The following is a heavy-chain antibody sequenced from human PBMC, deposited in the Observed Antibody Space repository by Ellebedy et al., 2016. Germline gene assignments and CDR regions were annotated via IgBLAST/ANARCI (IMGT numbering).Heavy chain of an antibody. CDR2: ISGSGGST. J-gene: IGHJ4*02. CDR3: AKDGGRYCSGASC. V-gene: IGHV3-23*01. D-gene: IGHD2-15*01. Sequence: GESLKISXAASGFTFSSYAMSWVRQAPGKGLEWVSAISGSGGSTYYADSVKGRFTISRDNSKNTLYLQMNSLRAEDTAIYYYAKDGGRYCSGASCWGQGTLVTVSS. CDR1: GFTFSSYA.